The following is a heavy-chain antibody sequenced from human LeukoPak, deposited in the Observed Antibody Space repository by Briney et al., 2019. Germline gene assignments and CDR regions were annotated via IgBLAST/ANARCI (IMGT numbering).Heavy chain of an antibody. CDR3: ARDSGPRGAAAGNDY. V-gene: IGHV1-46*01. J-gene: IGHJ4*02. CDR1: GYTFTSYY. D-gene: IGHD6-13*01. CDR2: INPSGGST. Sequence: ASVKVSCKASGYTFTSYYMHWVRQAPGQGLEWMGIINPSGGSTSYAQKFQGRVTMTRDTPTSTVYMELSSLRSEDTAVYYCARDSGPRGAAAGNDYWGQGTLVTVSS.